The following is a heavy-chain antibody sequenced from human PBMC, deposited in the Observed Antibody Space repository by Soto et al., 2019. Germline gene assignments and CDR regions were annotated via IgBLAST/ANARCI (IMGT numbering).Heavy chain of an antibody. V-gene: IGHV1-2*02. Sequence: ASVKVSWKASWYTFTGYYMHCARQATGQGLEWMGWINPNSGGTTYTPTFQGRVTMTRDTSISTAYMELSRLRSDDTAVYYCAREYCSRTSCYCFDPWG. D-gene: IGHD2-2*01. J-gene: IGHJ5*02. CDR3: AREYCSRTSCYCFDP. CDR2: INPNSGGT. CDR1: WYTFTGYY.